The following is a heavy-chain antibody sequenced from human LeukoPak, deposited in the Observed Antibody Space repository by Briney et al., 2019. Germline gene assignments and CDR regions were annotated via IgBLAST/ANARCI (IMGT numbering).Heavy chain of an antibody. D-gene: IGHD2-2*01. CDR1: GYRFSNFW. CDR2: INPGDSDT. J-gene: IGHJ4*02. CDR3: TRQSHCSSVSCPVGLDS. Sequence: GKSLKISCQGSGYRFSNFWIGWVRQRHGEGLDWMGIINPGDSDTRYSPSFQGHVNISVDKSTSTAYLQWSSLQASDTAMYFCTRQSHCSSVSCPVGLDSWGQGTLVS. V-gene: IGHV5-51*01.